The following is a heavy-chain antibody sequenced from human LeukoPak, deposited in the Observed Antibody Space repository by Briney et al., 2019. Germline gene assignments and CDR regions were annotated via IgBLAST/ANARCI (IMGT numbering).Heavy chain of an antibody. CDR2: MRNKANSYTT. CDR1: GFTLSDHY. J-gene: IGHJ3*02. D-gene: IGHD3-16*01. V-gene: IGHV3-72*01. Sequence: GGSLRLSCAASGFTLSDHYIDWVRQAPGKGLEWVGRMRNKANSYTTENAASVKGRSTISRDDSKKLVFLQMNSLKIEDTAVYYCARSPESGGNVFDIWGQGTMVTVSS. CDR3: ARSPESGGNVFDI.